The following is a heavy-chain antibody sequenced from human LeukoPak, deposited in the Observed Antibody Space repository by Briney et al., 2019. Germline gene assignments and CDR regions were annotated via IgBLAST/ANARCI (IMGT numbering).Heavy chain of an antibody. CDR1: GFTFSSYG. D-gene: IGHD3-10*01. CDR2: ISYDGSNK. CDR3: AKDEYGSGSYYGY. Sequence: GGSLRLSCAASGFTFSSYGMHWVRQAPGKGLEWVAVISYDGSNKYYADSVKGRFTISRDNYKNTLYLQMNSLRAEDTAVYYCAKDEYGSGSYYGYWGQGTLVTVSS. V-gene: IGHV3-30*18. J-gene: IGHJ4*02.